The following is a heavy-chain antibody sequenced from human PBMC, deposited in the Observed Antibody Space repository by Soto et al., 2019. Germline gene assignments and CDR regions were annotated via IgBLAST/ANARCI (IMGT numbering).Heavy chain of an antibody. CDR3: AKPGIAVAGTAIGVGYYYXRMVV. J-gene: IGHJ6*02. CDR1: GFTFSSYA. Sequence: GGSLRLSCAASGFTFSSYAMSWVRQAPGKGLEWVSAISGSGGSTYYADSVKGRFTISRDNSKNTLYLQMNSLRAEDTAVYYCAKPGIAVAGTAIGVGYYYXRMVVSGHGTTVTVSS. V-gene: IGHV3-23*01. CDR2: ISGSGGST. D-gene: IGHD6-19*01.